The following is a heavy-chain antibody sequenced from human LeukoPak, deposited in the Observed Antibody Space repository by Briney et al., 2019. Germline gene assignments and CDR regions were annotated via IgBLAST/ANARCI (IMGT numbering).Heavy chain of an antibody. Sequence: TSETLSLTCTVSGGSISSGDYYWSWIRQPPGKGLEWIGYIYYSGSTYYNPSLKSRVTISVDTSKNQFSLKLSSVTAADTAVYYCARVARYCSGGSCRWFDPWGQGTLVTVSS. CDR3: ARVARYCSGGSCRWFDP. V-gene: IGHV4-30-4*01. CDR2: IYYSGST. CDR1: GGSISSGDYY. J-gene: IGHJ5*02. D-gene: IGHD2-15*01.